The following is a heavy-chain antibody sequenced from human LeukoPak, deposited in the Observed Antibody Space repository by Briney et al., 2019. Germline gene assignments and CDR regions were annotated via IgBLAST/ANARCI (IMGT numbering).Heavy chain of an antibody. D-gene: IGHD6-13*01. CDR2: IYYNGDT. Sequence: SETLSLTCTVSGGSISSDYWSWIRQPPGKGLEWIGYIYYNGDTIYNPSLKSRVTISRDTSKNQFSLKLSSVTAADTAVYYCARVLTYSSSSVSAFDIWGQGTMVTVSS. CDR1: GGSISSDY. CDR3: ARVLTYSSSSVSAFDI. J-gene: IGHJ3*02. V-gene: IGHV4-59*01.